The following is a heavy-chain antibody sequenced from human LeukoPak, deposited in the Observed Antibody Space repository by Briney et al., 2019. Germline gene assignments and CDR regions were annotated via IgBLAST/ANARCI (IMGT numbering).Heavy chain of an antibody. Sequence: SETLSLTCAVYGGSLTGYYWSWIRQPPGKGLEWIGEINHSGSTNYNPSLKSRVTMSVDTSKNQFSLKLSSVTAADTAVYYCARESRVAGRTGNNFDYWGQGTLVTVSS. CDR3: ARESRVAGRTGNNFDY. V-gene: IGHV4-34*01. CDR1: GGSLTGYY. J-gene: IGHJ4*02. D-gene: IGHD1-14*01. CDR2: INHSGST.